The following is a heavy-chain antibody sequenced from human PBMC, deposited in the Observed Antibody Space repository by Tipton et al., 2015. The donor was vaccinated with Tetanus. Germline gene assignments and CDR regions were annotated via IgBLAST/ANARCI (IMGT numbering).Heavy chain of an antibody. Sequence: TLSLTCTVSGDSMTKYYWSWIRQPPGKGLEWISYIFHSGSTNYNPSLKSRVTISMDTSKNQISLKLSSVTAADTAVYFCARRSFCASSWGFDGLGLWGPGTRLTVTS. J-gene: IGHJ3*01. V-gene: IGHV4-59*01. D-gene: IGHD3-10*01. CDR3: ARRSFCASSWGFDGLGL. CDR2: IFHSGST. CDR1: GDSMTKYY.